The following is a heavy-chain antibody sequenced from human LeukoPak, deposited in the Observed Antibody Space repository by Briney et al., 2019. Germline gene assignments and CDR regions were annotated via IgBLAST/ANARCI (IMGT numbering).Heavy chain of an antibody. J-gene: IGHJ4*02. V-gene: IGHV3-7*04. Sequence: GGSLRLSCAASGFTFSSYGMSWVRQAPGKGLVWVANIKQDGSEKYYVDSVKGRFTISRDNAKNSVYLQMNSLRAEDTAVYYCARRHHFGFLDSWGQGTLVTVSS. D-gene: IGHD3-10*01. CDR3: ARRHHFGFLDS. CDR1: GFTFSSYG. CDR2: IKQDGSEK.